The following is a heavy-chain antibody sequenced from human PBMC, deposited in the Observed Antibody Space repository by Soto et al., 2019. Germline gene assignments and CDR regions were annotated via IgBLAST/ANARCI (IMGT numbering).Heavy chain of an antibody. Sequence: EVQLVESGGGLVQPGGSLRLSCAASGFTFSSYWMSWVRQAPGKGLEWVANIKKDESEKYYVDSVKGRFTISRDNAKNSLYLQMNSLRAEDTVLYYCAREDYEGAFYYLGQGTLGTVSS. CDR1: GFTFSSYW. CDR2: IKKDESEK. D-gene: IGHD4-17*01. V-gene: IGHV3-7*01. J-gene: IGHJ4*02. CDR3: AREDYEGAFYY.